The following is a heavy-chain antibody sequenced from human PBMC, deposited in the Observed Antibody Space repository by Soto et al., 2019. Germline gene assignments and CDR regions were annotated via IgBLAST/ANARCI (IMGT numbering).Heavy chain of an antibody. J-gene: IGHJ6*04. Sequence: GASVKVSCKVSGHTFTAYYIHWVRQAPGQGLEWMGWINPNSGDTNYAQKFQGRVTMTRDTSARTVYMELSRLRSDDTAVYYCAKHRVRFLDGVPDNYYYGMDVWGKGPTVTVPS. D-gene: IGHD3-3*01. CDR1: GHTFTAYY. V-gene: IGHV1-2*02. CDR2: INPNSGDT. CDR3: AKHRVRFLDGVPDNYYYGMDV.